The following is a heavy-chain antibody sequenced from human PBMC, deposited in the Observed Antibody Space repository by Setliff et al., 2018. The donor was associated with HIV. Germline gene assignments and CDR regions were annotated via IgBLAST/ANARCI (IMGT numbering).Heavy chain of an antibody. V-gene: IGHV4-39*07. CDR3: ARGVPLLPPHY. CDR2: IFYSETVYYGGRT. Sequence: SETLSLTCTVSGGSISSNNYYWGWIRQPPGKGLEWIGSIFYSETVYYGGRTYYSPSLKSRVTISVDTSKSQFSLKLSSVAAADTAVYYCARGVPLLPPHYWGQGTLVTVSS. J-gene: IGHJ4*02. CDR1: GGSISSNNYY. D-gene: IGHD2-21*02.